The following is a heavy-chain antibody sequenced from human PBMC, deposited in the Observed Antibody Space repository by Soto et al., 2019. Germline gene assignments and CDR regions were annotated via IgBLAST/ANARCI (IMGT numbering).Heavy chain of an antibody. D-gene: IGHD2-8*01. CDR1: GFTFGTYA. J-gene: IGHJ4*01. V-gene: IGHV3-33*01. CDR2: IYYDGSNR. CDR3: ARAFCTNGVCYYFFDY. Sequence: QVPLVESGGGVVQPGGSLRLSCAASGFTFGTYAMHWVRQAPGKGLEWVAVIYYDGSNRYYGDAVKGRFTISRDNSKSTLYLQMSSLRVEDTAVYYCARAFCTNGVCYYFFDYWGHGTLVTVSS.